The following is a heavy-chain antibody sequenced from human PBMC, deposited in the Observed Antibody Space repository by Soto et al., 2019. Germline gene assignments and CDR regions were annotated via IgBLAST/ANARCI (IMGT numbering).Heavy chain of an antibody. J-gene: IGHJ6*02. CDR1: GGTLSDYA. CDR3: ARERGSGSYNKVGYYSFGVDV. V-gene: IGHV1-69*01. D-gene: IGHD3-10*01. Sequence: QVQLVQSGAEVKKPGSSVKVSCKASGGTLSDYAISWVRRAPGQGLEWMGGIIPMFGAVNYAQRFQGRVTITADEATSTAYVELSSLSSEDTAVYYCARERGSGSYNKVGYYSFGVDVWGQGTTVTVS. CDR2: IIPMFGAV.